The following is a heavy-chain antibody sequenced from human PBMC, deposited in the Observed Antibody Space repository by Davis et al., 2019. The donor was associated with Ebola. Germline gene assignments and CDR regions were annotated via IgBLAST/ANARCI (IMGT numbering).Heavy chain of an antibody. CDR3: ARVDYDFWSGSYGSDNWFDP. D-gene: IGHD3-3*01. J-gene: IGHJ5*02. Sequence: MPSETLSLTCNVSGGSTSAYYWTWIRQPPGKGLEWIGSLFHTRSPDYNPSLKSRVTMSVDTSKNQFSLKLSSVTAADTAVYYCARVDYDFWSGSYGSDNWFDPWGQGTLVTVSS. CDR1: GGSTSAYY. CDR2: LFHTRSP. V-gene: IGHV4-59*01.